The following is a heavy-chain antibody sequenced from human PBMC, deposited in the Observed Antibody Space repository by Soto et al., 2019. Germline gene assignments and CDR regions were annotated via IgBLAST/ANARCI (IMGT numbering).Heavy chain of an antibody. Sequence: GVSLRLSCAASGVTLSPHAKKWVRQAPEKGLEWVSGISGSGGSPYYAVSVKGRFTISRDNAKHTLFLQMNTLRAQDTAVYDCATTIIHDYWGQGSLVAVYS. CDR3: ATTIIHDY. V-gene: IGHV3-23*01. CDR2: ISGSGGSP. D-gene: IGHD3-9*01. CDR1: GVTLSPHA. J-gene: IGHJ4*02.